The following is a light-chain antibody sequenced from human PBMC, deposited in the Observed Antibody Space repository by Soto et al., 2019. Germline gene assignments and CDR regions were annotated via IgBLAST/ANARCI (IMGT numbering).Light chain of an antibody. V-gene: IGLV1-47*01. CDR3: AAWDDSLSGYV. CDR2: RRN. J-gene: IGLJ1*01. Sequence: QSVMAQPPSTSGTPGQRVTIACSGCSSNIGSNYVSWYQHLPETAPKVLSYRRNQRPSGVPDRFSGSKSGTSASLAISGLRSEDEADYYCAAWDDSLSGYVFGTGTKVNVL. CDR1: SSNIGSNY.